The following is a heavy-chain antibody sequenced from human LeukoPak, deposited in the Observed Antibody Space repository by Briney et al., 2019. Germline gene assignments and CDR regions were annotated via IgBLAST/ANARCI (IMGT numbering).Heavy chain of an antibody. CDR2: LNTDESST. V-gene: IGHV3-74*01. D-gene: IGHD3-22*01. CDR3: ARGYYDSNDSNRSDWFDP. J-gene: IGHJ5*02. CDR1: GFTFSSHW. Sequence: TGGSLRLSCAASGFTFSSHWMHWVRQAPGKGLVWVSRLNTDESSTVYADSVKGRFTISRDNAKNTLYLQMNSLRAEDTAVYYCARGYYDSNDSNRSDWFDPWGQGTLVTVSS.